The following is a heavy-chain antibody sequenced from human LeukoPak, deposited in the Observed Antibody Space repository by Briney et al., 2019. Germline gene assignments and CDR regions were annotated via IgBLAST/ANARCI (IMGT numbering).Heavy chain of an antibody. D-gene: IGHD6-19*01. Sequence: SETLSPTCTVSGGSISGSSYYWGWIRQPPGKGLEWIGSIHYSGKVYYNPSLKSRVTTSVDTSTDQFSLRLSSATAADTAIYYCARQSGDQSSAWYFDAWGQGTLVTVSS. V-gene: IGHV4-39*01. CDR2: IHYSGKV. CDR3: ARQSGDQSSAWYFDA. J-gene: IGHJ4*02. CDR1: GGSISGSSYY.